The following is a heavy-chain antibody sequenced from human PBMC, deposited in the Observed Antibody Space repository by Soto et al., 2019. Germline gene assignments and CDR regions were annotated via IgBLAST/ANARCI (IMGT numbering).Heavy chain of an antibody. V-gene: IGHV1-69*01. Sequence: QVQLVQSGAEVKKPGSSVKVSCKASGGTFSSYSINWVRQAPGQGLEWMGEIIPIFGTANYAQKFQGRVTITADESTSTAYMELSXXXSEDTAVYYCARDGGRHSGGIDYWXQGXLVTVSS. CDR2: IIPIFGTA. D-gene: IGHD1-26*01. J-gene: IGHJ4*02. CDR1: GGTFSSYS. CDR3: ARDGGRHSGGIDY.